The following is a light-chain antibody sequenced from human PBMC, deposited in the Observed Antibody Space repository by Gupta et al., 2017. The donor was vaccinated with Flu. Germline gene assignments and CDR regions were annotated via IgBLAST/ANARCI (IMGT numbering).Light chain of an antibody. CDR2: WAS. J-gene: IGKJ2*01. CDR1: QSLLSTSTNKNN. Sequence: DIVMTQSPDPLPVSLGERATMNCKSSQSLLSTSTNKNNVAWYQQKSGHPPRLLIYWASSRESGVPDRFSGSGSETDFTLTISSRQAEDVAVYYCQQQHHSPFTFGQGTKLDIK. V-gene: IGKV4-1*01. CDR3: QQQHHSPFT.